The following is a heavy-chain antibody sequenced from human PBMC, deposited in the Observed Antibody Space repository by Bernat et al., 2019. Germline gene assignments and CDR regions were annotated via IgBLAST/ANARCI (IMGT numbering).Heavy chain of an antibody. Sequence: EVQLVQSGAEVKKPGESLKISCKGSGYSFTSYWIGWVRQMPGKGLEWMGIIYPGDSDTRYSPSFQGQVTISAAKSISTAYLQWSSLKASDTAMYYCARRGYCSSTSCYAFDYWGQGTLVSVSS. V-gene: IGHV5-51*01. D-gene: IGHD2-2*01. CDR3: ARRGYCSSTSCYAFDY. J-gene: IGHJ4*02. CDR2: IYPGDSDT. CDR1: GYSFTSYW.